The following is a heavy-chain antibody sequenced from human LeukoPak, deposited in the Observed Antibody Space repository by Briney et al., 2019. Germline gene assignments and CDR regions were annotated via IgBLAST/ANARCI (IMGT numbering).Heavy chain of an antibody. Sequence: GGSLRLSCAASGFTFSSYSMNWARQAPGKGLEWVSSISSSSSYIYYADSVNGRFTISRDNAKNSLYLHMNSLRAEDTAVYYCARDPGRLGYCSSTSCYVLDYWGQGTLVTVSS. D-gene: IGHD2-2*01. CDR2: ISSSSSYI. CDR3: ARDPGRLGYCSSTSCYVLDY. CDR1: GFTFSSYS. J-gene: IGHJ4*02. V-gene: IGHV3-21*01.